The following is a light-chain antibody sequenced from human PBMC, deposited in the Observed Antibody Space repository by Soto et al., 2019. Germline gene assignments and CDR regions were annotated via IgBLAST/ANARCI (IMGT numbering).Light chain of an antibody. J-gene: IGKJ4*01. V-gene: IGKV3-20*01. Sequence: EIVLTPSPGTLSVSPGALATLSCTASQSINSKLAWYQQKVVQAPRLLMYGASVRATGVPTRFSGSGSGTVFTLTISKLEAEDFALYYCQQYGSSPPLTFGGGTKVDI. CDR1: QSINSK. CDR2: GAS. CDR3: QQYGSSPPLT.